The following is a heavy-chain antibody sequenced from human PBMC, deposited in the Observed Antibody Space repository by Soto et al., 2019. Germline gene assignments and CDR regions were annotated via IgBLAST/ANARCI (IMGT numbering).Heavy chain of an antibody. D-gene: IGHD6-19*01. CDR1: GFTFSFSS. Sequence: PGGSLRLSCAASGFTFSFSSMNWVRQAPGKGLEWVSSISSSSDYIYYADSVKGRFTVSRDNAKNALYLQMNSLRAEDTAVYYCARDGSGWSRDCWRQGTLVTVSS. CDR3: ARDGSGWSRDC. CDR2: ISSSSDYI. J-gene: IGHJ4*02. V-gene: IGHV3-21*01.